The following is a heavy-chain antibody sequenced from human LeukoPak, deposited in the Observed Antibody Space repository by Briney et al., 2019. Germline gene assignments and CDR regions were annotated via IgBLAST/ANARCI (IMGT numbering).Heavy chain of an antibody. D-gene: IGHD2-2*02. Sequence: PGGSVTLSCAASGFTFSSYSMNWVRQAPGKGLEWVSSISSSSSYIYYADSVKGRFTISRDNAKNSLYLQMNSLRAEDTAVYYCARGSGVPAAITAPDYWGQGTLVTASS. J-gene: IGHJ4*02. CDR1: GFTFSSYS. V-gene: IGHV3-21*01. CDR3: ARGSGVPAAITAPDY. CDR2: ISSSSSYI.